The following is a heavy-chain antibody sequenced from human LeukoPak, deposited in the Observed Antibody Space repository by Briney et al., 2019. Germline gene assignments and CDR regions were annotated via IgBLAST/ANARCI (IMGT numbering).Heavy chain of an antibody. CDR2: INHSGST. J-gene: IGHJ5*02. D-gene: IGHD2-2*01. Sequence: PSETLSLTCAVYGGSFSGYYWSWIRQPPGQGLEWIGEINHSGSTNYNPSLKSRVTISVDTSKNQFSLKLRSVTGADTAVYYCARGGRVVPAATRWFDPWGQGTLVTVSS. V-gene: IGHV4-34*01. CDR1: GGSFSGYY. CDR3: ARGGRVVPAATRWFDP.